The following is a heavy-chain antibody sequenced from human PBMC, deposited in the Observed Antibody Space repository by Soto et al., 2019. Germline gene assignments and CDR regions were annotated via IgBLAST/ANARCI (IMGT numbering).Heavy chain of an antibody. CDR2: IIPMFGTA. CDR3: ASGIQLWLRRINTGYSG. J-gene: IGHJ4*02. CDR1: GGTFSTYA. V-gene: IGHV1-69*12. D-gene: IGHD5-18*01. Sequence: QVQLVQSGAEVKKPESSVKVSCKAPGGTFSTYAISWVRQAPGQGLEWMGGIIPMFGTANYAQRFQDRVTITADESKNTVYMGLSSLRSEATAVYCCASGIQLWLRRINTGYSGWGKGTLVTVSS.